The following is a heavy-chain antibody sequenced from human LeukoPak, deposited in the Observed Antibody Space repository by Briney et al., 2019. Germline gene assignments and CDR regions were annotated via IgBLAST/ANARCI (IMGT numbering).Heavy chain of an antibody. CDR3: ARVGGYCSSTSCYGWFDS. D-gene: IGHD2-2*03. Sequence: GSLRLSCAAAGFTFSTYWMSWVRQAPGKGLEWVANIKQDGSEKYYVDSVKGRFTISRDNAKNSLYLQMNSLRAEDTAVYYCARVGGYCSSTSCYGWFDSWGQGTLVTVSS. CDR1: GFTFSTYW. V-gene: IGHV3-7*01. CDR2: IKQDGSEK. J-gene: IGHJ5*01.